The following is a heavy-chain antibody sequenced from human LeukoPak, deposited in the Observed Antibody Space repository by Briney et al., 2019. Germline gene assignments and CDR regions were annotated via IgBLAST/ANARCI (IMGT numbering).Heavy chain of an antibody. Sequence: GASVKVSCKASGYTFTGYYMHWVRQAPGQGLEWMGWINPNSGGTNYAQKFQGSVTMTRDTSISTAYMELSRLRSDDTAVYYCARVPLYYDSSGYYSETFDYWGQGTLVTVSS. CDR2: INPNSGGT. CDR3: ARVPLYYDSSGYYSETFDY. J-gene: IGHJ4*02. V-gene: IGHV1-2*02. D-gene: IGHD3-22*01. CDR1: GYTFTGYY.